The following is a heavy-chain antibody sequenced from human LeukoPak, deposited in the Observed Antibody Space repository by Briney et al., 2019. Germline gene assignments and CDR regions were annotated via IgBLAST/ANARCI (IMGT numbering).Heavy chain of an antibody. Sequence: PGGSLRLSCAASGFTFSRYSMNWVQPPGKGLEWVSSISASGSHIYYADSVKGRFSISRDSARNSVYVQMSSLRAEDTAVYYCARGPQFCSGGSCFGYYFDYWGQGALVTVSS. CDR1: GFTFSRYS. J-gene: IGHJ4*02. CDR2: ISASGSHI. CDR3: ARGPQFCSGGSCFGYYFDY. D-gene: IGHD2-15*01. V-gene: IGHV3-21*01.